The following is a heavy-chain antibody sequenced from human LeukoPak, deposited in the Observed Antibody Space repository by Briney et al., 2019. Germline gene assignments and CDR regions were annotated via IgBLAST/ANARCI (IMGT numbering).Heavy chain of an antibody. J-gene: IGHJ3*01. V-gene: IGHV3-9*01. Sequence: SGGSLRLSCAASGFTFDDFAMHWVRQTPGKGLEWVSAISWNSATRVYADSVKGRFNISRDNAKNSLYLQMNSLRPEDTALYYCAKAIGWGQGTMVTVSS. D-gene: IGHD2/OR15-2a*01. CDR2: ISWNSATR. CDR1: GFTFDDFA. CDR3: AKAIG.